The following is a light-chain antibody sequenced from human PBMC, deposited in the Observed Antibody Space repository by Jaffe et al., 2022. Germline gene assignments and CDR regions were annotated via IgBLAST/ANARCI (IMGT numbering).Light chain of an antibody. Sequence: DIVLTQSPDSLALSLGERATINCKSSQSILYRDNNKNYLAWYQQKPGQPPKLLTYWSSTREPGVPARFSGSGSGTDFTLSISSLQAEDVAVYYCQQYYTLPLTFGGGTKVEIK. J-gene: IGKJ4*01. CDR1: QSILYRDNNKNY. CDR3: QQYYTLPLT. V-gene: IGKV4-1*01. CDR2: WSS.